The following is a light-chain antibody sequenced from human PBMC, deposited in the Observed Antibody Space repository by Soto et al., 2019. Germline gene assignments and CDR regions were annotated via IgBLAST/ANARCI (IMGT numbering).Light chain of an antibody. CDR2: AAS. J-gene: IGKJ1*01. CDR1: QSISSY. Sequence: IQLTQSPYSLSASVGDRVTITCRASQSISSYLNWYQQKPGKAPKLLIYAASSLQSGVPSRFSGSGSGTDFTLTISSLQPEDFATYYCPQSYSTPWPFGQGTKVDIK. V-gene: IGKV1-39*01. CDR3: PQSYSTPWP.